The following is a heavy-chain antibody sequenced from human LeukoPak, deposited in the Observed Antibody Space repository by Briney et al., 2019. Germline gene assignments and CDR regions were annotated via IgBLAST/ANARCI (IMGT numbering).Heavy chain of an antibody. Sequence: GGSLRLSCAASGFTFSSYAMSWVRQAPGKGLEWVSAISGSGGSTYYADSVKGRFTISRDNSKNTLYLQMNSLRAEDTAVYYCAKFSSGWYIWGYFDYWGQGTLVTVSS. V-gene: IGHV3-23*01. D-gene: IGHD6-19*01. J-gene: IGHJ4*02. CDR1: GFTFSSYA. CDR3: AKFSSGWYIWGYFDY. CDR2: ISGSGGST.